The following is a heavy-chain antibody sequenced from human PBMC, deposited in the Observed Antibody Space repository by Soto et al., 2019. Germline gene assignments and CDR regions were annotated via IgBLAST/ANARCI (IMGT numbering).Heavy chain of an antibody. CDR2: IIPILDIA. D-gene: IGHD2-15*01. CDR1: GGTFSTYT. J-gene: IGHJ6*03. Sequence: QVQLVQSGAEVKKPGSSVKVSCKASGGTFSTYTISWVRQAPGQGLEWMGRIIPILDIANFAQKFQGRVTITADKSTNTAYMELSSLRPEDTAVYYCALGYCSGSSCYSDYYYYMDVWGKGTTVTVSS. CDR3: ALGYCSGSSCYSDYYYYMDV. V-gene: IGHV1-69*02.